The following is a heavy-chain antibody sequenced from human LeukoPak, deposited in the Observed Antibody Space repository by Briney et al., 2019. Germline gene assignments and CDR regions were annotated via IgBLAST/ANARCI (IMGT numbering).Heavy chain of an antibody. V-gene: IGHV3-7*01. CDR2: IKQDGSEK. J-gene: IGHJ6*03. CDR3: ARGIEVITMVRGGSARYYYYYYMDV. CDR1: GFTFSSYW. Sequence: GGSLRLSCAASGFTFSSYWMSWVRQAPGKGLEWVANIKQDGSEKYYVDSVKGRFTISRDNAKNSLYLQMNSLRAEDTAVYYCARGIEVITMVRGGSARYYYYYYMDVWGKGTTVTVSS. D-gene: IGHD3-10*01.